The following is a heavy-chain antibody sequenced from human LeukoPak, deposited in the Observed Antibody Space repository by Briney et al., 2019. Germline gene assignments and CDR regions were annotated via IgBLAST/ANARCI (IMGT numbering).Heavy chain of an antibody. CDR3: AREFTMGATDY. CDR2: ITSSSSYT. CDR1: GFTFSTYN. V-gene: IGHV3-21*01. J-gene: IGHJ4*02. D-gene: IGHD1-26*01. Sequence: PGGSLRLSCAASGFTFSTYNMNWVRQAPGKGLEWVSSITSSSSYTFYADSVKGRFTISRDNAKNSLYLQMNSLRAEDTAIYYCAREFTMGATDYWGQGTLVTVSS.